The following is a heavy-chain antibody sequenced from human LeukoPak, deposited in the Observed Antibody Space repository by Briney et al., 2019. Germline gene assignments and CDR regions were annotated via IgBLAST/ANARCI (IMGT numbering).Heavy chain of an antibody. V-gene: IGHV3-21*01. CDR1: GFTFSSYS. CDR3: ARLIWFGELSEYYYYMDV. CDR2: ISSSSSYI. Sequence: GGSLRLSCAASGFTFSSYSMNWVRQAPGKGLEWVSSISSSSSYIYYADSVKGRFTISGDNAKNSLYLQMNSLRAKDTAVYYCARLIWFGELSEYYYYMDVWGKGTTVTVSS. D-gene: IGHD3-10*01. J-gene: IGHJ6*03.